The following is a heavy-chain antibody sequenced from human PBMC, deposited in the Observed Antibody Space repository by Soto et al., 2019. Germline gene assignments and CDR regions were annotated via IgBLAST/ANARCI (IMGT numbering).Heavy chain of an antibody. V-gene: IGHV3-30-3*01. Sequence: QVQLVESGGGVVQPGRSLRLSCAASGFTFSNYAMHWVRQAPGKGLEWVAVISYDGSNKYYADSVKGRFTISRDNSKNTVYLQVYSLGAEDTAVCYCAIARSLFSFPYFVYWGQGTLVTVSS. D-gene: IGHD4-17*01. CDR3: AIARSLFSFPYFVY. CDR2: ISYDGSNK. J-gene: IGHJ4*02. CDR1: GFTFSNYA.